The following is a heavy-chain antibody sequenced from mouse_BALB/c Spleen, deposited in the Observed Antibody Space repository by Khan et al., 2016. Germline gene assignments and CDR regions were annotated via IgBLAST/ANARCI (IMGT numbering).Heavy chain of an antibody. CDR2: IYPGDGDT. D-gene: IGHD1-2*01. CDR3: AKSGATATFAY. CDR1: GYTFTNYW. Sequence: VQLQESGAELARPGASVKLSCKASGYTFTNYWIQWVKQRPGQGLEWIGAIYPGDGDTRYTQKFKGKATLTADKSSSTAYMQLSSLASEDSAVYYCAKSGATATFAYWGQGTLVTVSA. J-gene: IGHJ3*01. V-gene: IGHV1-87*01.